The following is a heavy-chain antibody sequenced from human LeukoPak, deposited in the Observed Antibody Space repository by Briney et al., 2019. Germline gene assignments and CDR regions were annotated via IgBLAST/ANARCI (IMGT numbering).Heavy chain of an antibody. J-gene: IGHJ4*02. Sequence: GSPRLSCAASGFTFSSYAMSWVRQAPGKGLEWVSAISGSGGSTYYADSVKGRFTISRDNSKNTLYLQMNSLRAEDTAVYYCAKAREGATTSPFDYWGQGTLVTVSS. V-gene: IGHV3-23*01. CDR3: AKAREGATTSPFDY. D-gene: IGHD1-26*01. CDR1: GFTFSSYA. CDR2: ISGSGGST.